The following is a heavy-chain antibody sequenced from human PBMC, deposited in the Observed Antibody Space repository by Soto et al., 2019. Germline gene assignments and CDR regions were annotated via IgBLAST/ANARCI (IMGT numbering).Heavy chain of an antibody. J-gene: IGHJ3*02. CDR1: GFTFDAYA. CDR2: ISWNSGSI. Sequence: SLRLSCAASGFTFDAYAMHWVRQAPGKGLDWVSGISWNSGSIGYADSVKGRFTISRDNAKNSLYLQMNSLRAEDTALYYCAKADKDIVVVPAAIWAFDIWGQGTMVTVSS. V-gene: IGHV3-9*01. CDR3: AKADKDIVVVPAAIWAFDI. D-gene: IGHD2-2*01.